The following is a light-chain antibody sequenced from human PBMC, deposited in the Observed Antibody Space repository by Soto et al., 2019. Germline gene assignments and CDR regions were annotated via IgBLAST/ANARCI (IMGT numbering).Light chain of an antibody. CDR3: MQGTHWPWT. J-gene: IGKJ1*01. CDR2: EVS. Sequence: DVVMTQSPLSLPVTLGQPASISCRSSQSLIRSDGNTYLSWFQQRPGKSPRRLIYEVSDRDSGVPDRFTGSGSGTDFTLKISRVEAEDVGVYYCMQGTHWPWTFGQGTEVEIK. CDR1: QSLIRSDGNTY. V-gene: IGKV2-30*02.